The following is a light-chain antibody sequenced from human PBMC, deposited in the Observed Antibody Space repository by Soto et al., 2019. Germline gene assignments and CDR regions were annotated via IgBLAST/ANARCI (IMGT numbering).Light chain of an antibody. CDR1: QTVNSDY. V-gene: IGKV3-20*01. CDR2: ATS. J-gene: IGKJ1*01. Sequence: EIVLTQSPGTLSLSPGETATLSCRASQTVNSDYLAWFQQRPGQAPRLLIFATSRRATDIPDRFSGSGSGTVFTLAIRRLEPEDFAVYYCQQYGYSPRTFGQGTKVE. CDR3: QQYGYSPRT.